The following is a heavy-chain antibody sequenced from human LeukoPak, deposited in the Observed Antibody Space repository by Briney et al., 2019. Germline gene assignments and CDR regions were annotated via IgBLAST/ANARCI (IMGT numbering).Heavy chain of an antibody. D-gene: IGHD6-19*01. Sequence: PGGSLRLSCAASGFTFSSYSMNWVRQAPGKGLEWVSSISSSSSYIYYADSVKGRFTISRDNSKNTLYLQMNSLRAEDTAVYYCAKSSGYYYYYMDVWGKGTTVTVSS. J-gene: IGHJ6*03. CDR3: AKSSGYYYYYMDV. CDR1: GFTFSSYS. CDR2: ISSSSSYI. V-gene: IGHV3-21*04.